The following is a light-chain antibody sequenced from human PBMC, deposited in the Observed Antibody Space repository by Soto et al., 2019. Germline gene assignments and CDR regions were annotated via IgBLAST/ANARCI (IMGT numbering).Light chain of an antibody. CDR2: HVS. CDR3: SSYTTSGSLV. CDR1: SSDVGGYNY. J-gene: IGLJ2*01. V-gene: IGLV2-14*01. Sequence: QSALTQPASVSGSPGQSITISCTGTSSDVGGYNYVSWYQQHPGKAPKLMIYHVSNQPSGVSNRFSGSKYGNTASLTISGLQAEDEADYYCSSYTTSGSLVFGGGTKLTVL.